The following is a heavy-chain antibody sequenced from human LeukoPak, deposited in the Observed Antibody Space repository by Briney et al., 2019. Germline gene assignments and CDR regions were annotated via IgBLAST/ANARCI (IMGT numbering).Heavy chain of an antibody. Sequence: GGSLRLSCAASGFTFSSYAMNWVRQAPGKGLEWVSAISGSGGSTYYANSVKGRFTISRDNSKNTLYLQMNSLRAEDTAVYYCAKDIFDTAMAFDYWGQGTLVTVSS. CDR1: GFTFSSYA. J-gene: IGHJ4*02. D-gene: IGHD5-18*01. V-gene: IGHV3-23*01. CDR3: AKDIFDTAMAFDY. CDR2: ISGSGGST.